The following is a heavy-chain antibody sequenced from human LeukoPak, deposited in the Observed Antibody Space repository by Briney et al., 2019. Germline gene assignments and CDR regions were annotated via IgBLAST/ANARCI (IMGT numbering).Heavy chain of an antibody. CDR3: ARDLFSYYYDSSGYSLDY. Sequence: ASVKVSCKASGYTFTSYYMHWVRQAPGQGLEWMGIINPSGGSTSYAQKFQGRVTMTGDTSTSTVYMELSSLRSEDTAVYYCARDLFSYYYDSSGYSLDYWGQGTLVTVSS. CDR1: GYTFTSYY. J-gene: IGHJ4*02. CDR2: INPSGGST. D-gene: IGHD3-22*01. V-gene: IGHV1-46*01.